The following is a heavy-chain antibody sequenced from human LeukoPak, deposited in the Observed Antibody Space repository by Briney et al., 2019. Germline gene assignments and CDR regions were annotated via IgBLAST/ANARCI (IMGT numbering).Heavy chain of an antibody. V-gene: IGHV4-59*10. Sequence: PSETLSLTCAVYGGSFSGYYWSWIRQPAGKGLEWIGRIYTSGSTNYNPSLKSRVTISVDTSKNQFSLKLSSVTVADAAVYYCARVVYESSGQPIRDTFDIWGQGTMVTVSS. CDR1: GGSFSGYY. CDR3: ARVVYESSGQPIRDTFDI. CDR2: IYTSGST. J-gene: IGHJ3*02. D-gene: IGHD3-22*01.